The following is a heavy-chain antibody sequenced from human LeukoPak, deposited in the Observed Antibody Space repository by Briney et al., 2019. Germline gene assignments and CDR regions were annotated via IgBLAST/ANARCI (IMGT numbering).Heavy chain of an antibody. CDR1: GFTFSSYA. CDR2: INADGSTT. Sequence: GGSLRLSCAASGFTFSSYAMSWVRQAPGKGLVWVSLINADGSTTSYADSVKGRFTISRDNARNTLSLEMNSLTIEDTAVYYCIVVVEPPDSDGFDVWGQGTMVTVSS. V-gene: IGHV3-74*01. CDR3: IVVVEPPDSDGFDV. D-gene: IGHD1-14*01. J-gene: IGHJ3*01.